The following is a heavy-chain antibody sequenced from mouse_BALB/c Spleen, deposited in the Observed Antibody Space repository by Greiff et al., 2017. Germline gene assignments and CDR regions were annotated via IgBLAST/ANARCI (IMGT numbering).Heavy chain of an antibody. D-gene: IGHD2-14*01. CDR3: ARRRYDGYYAMDY. CDR2: ISSGSSTI. Sequence: EVQGVESGGGLVQPGGSRKLSCAASGFTFSSFGMHWVRQAPEKGLEWVAYISSGSSTIYYADTVKGRFTISRDNPKNTLFLQMTSLRSEDTAMYYCARRRYDGYYAMDYWGQGTSVTVSS. V-gene: IGHV5-17*02. CDR1: GFTFSSFG. J-gene: IGHJ4*01.